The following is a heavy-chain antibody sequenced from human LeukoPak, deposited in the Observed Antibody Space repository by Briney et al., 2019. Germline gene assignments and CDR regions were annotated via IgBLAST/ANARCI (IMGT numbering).Heavy chain of an antibody. D-gene: IGHD2-15*01. J-gene: IGHJ4*02. V-gene: IGHV1-69*04. CDR1: GGTFSSYA. CDR3: ARDRGVVVVAAGYYFEY. CDR2: IIPIFGIA. Sequence: SVKVSCKASGGTFSSYAISWVRQAPGQGLEWMGRIIPIFGIANYAQKFQGRVTITADKSTSTAYMELSSLRSEDTAVYYCARDRGVVVVAAGYYFEYWGQGTLVTVSS.